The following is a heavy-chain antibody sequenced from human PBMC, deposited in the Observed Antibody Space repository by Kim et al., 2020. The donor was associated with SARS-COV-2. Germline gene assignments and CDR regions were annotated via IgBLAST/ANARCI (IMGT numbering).Heavy chain of an antibody. Sequence: GGSLRLSCAASGFTFSSYEMNWVRQAPGKGLEWVSYIASSGSTIKYADSVKGRFTISRDTAKNSLYLQMNRLRAEDTAVYYCAALYSGSYSAPDYWGQGTLVTVCS. CDR2: IASSGSTI. CDR1: GFTFSSYE. CDR3: AALYSGSYSAPDY. V-gene: IGHV3-48*03. D-gene: IGHD1-26*01. J-gene: IGHJ4*02.